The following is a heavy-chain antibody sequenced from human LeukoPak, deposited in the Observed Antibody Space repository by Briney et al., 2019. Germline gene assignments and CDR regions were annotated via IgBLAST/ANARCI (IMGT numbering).Heavy chain of an antibody. D-gene: IGHD6-13*01. Sequence: SETLSLTCTVSGGSINFYYWSWIRQPAGKGLEWIGRIYSTGSTNYSPSLKSRVTMSVDKSKNQFSLNLSSVAAADTAVYYCARGIADPYSFDSWGQGTLVTVSS. J-gene: IGHJ5*01. CDR1: GGSINFYY. CDR2: IYSTGST. V-gene: IGHV4-4*07. CDR3: ARGIADPYSFDS.